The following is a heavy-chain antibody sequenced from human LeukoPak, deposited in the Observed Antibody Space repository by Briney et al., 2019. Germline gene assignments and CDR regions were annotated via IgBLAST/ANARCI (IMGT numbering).Heavy chain of an antibody. Sequence: GGSLRLSCAASGFTVSSNYMSWVRQAPGKGLEWVSSISSSSSYIYYADSVKGRFTISRDNAKNSLYLQMNSLRAEDTAVYYCAREPYDSSGYPRRGPFNYWGQGTLVTVSS. D-gene: IGHD3-22*01. J-gene: IGHJ4*02. CDR3: AREPYDSSGYPRRGPFNY. V-gene: IGHV3-21*01. CDR2: ISSSSSYI. CDR1: GFTVSSNY.